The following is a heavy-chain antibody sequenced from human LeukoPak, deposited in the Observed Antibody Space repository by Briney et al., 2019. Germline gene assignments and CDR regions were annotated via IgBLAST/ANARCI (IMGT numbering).Heavy chain of an antibody. CDR2: IYSGDST. CDR1: GFTVSKNY. D-gene: IGHD5-24*01. V-gene: IGHV3-66*01. J-gene: IGHJ4*02. CDR3: ARENWGTEMATITYYFDY. Sequence: PGGSLRLSCAASGFTVSKNYMTWVRQAPGKGLEWVSGIYSGDSTYYADSVKGRFTISRDNSKNTLYLQMNSLRAEDTAVYYCARENWGTEMATITYYFDYWGQGTLVTVSS.